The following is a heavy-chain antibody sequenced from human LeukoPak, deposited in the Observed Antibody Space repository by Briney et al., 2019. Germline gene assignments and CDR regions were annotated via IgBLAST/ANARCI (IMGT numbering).Heavy chain of an antibody. V-gene: IGHV3-43D*03. Sequence: EGSLRLSCAASGFTFDDYAMHWVRQAPGRGLEWVSLISWDGGSTYYADSVKGRFTISRDNSKNSLYLQMNSLRAEDTALYYCAKDRGSGSYLDYWGQGTLVTVSS. D-gene: IGHD1-26*01. J-gene: IGHJ4*02. CDR3: AKDRGSGSYLDY. CDR2: ISWDGGST. CDR1: GFTFDDYA.